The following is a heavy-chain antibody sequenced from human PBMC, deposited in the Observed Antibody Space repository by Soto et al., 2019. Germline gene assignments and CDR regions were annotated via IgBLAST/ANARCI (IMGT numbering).Heavy chain of an antibody. CDR2: IKQDGSEE. J-gene: IGHJ6*02. CDR3: ARIAATGWGWDV. V-gene: IGHV3-7*01. CDR1: GFTFSSYW. Sequence: EVQLVESGGGLVQPGGSLRLSCVDSGFTFSSYWMSWVRQAPVKGLEWVGNIKQDGSEENYVDSLKGRFTISRDNAKNSMYLQMNSLRAEDTAVYYCARIAATGWGWDVWGQGTTVVVSS. D-gene: IGHD6-13*01.